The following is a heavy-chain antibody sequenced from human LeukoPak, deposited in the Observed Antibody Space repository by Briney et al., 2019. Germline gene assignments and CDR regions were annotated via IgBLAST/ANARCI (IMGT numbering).Heavy chain of an antibody. J-gene: IGHJ4*02. D-gene: IGHD6-13*01. Sequence: GGSLRLSCAASGFTFSNFAMHWVRQAPGKGPEWVSFMSYDGSQYHADSVKGRFTISRDNSKNTLFLQINSLRVEDTAVYYCARVLIGAASCIDSWGQGTLVTVSS. V-gene: IGHV3-30*01. CDR1: GFTFSNFA. CDR2: MSYDGSQ. CDR3: ARVLIGAASCIDS.